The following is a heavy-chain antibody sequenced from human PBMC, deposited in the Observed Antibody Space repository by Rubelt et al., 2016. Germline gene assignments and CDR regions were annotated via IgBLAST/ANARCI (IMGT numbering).Heavy chain of an antibody. Sequence: QVQLVQSGAEVKKPGASVKVSCKASGYTFTSYYMHWVRQAPGQGLEWMGIINPSGCSTSYAQKFQGRVTMTRDTSTSTGYMELSSLRCEDTAVYYCARTKTVEMATIPLAYWGQGTLVTVSS. D-gene: IGHD5-24*01. CDR1: GYTFTSYY. CDR2: INPSGCST. J-gene: IGHJ4*02. V-gene: IGHV1-46*01. CDR3: ARTKTVEMATIPLAY.